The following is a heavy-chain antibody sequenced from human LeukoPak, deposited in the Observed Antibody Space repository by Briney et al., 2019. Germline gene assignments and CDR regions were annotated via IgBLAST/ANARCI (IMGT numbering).Heavy chain of an antibody. CDR1: VFSLSSYG. V-gene: IGHV3-33*01. CDR3: ARGVSYSYGYDYFDY. Sequence: RGSLRLSCAASVFSLSSYGMHRVREAPGEGLEWGAVKWYDGSNKYYADSVKGLFNISRDNSKNTLYLQMNSLRAEDTAVYYCARGVSYSYGYDYFDYWGQGTLVTVSS. CDR2: KWYDGSNK. D-gene: IGHD5-18*01. J-gene: IGHJ4*02.